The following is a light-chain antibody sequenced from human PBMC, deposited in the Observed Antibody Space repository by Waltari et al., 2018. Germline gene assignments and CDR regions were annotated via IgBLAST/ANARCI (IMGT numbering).Light chain of an antibody. V-gene: IGKV1-5*03. J-gene: IGKJ2*01. CDR2: KAS. CDR3: QQYKTYWS. CDR1: QSINNW. Sequence: DIQMTQSPSTLSASVGDRVSIPCRASQSINNWLAWYQHKPGKAPNLLIYKASSLESGVPSRFSGSGFGTEFTLTISSLQPDDVATYYCQQYKTYWSFGQGTKLEIK.